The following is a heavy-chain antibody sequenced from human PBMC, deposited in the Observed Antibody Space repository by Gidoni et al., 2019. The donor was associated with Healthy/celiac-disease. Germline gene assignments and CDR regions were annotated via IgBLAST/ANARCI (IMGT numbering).Heavy chain of an antibody. V-gene: IGHV3-23*01. J-gene: IGHJ3*02. D-gene: IGHD2-15*01. CDR2: ISGSGGST. CDR3: AKDRDIVVVVAAREADAFDI. CDR1: GFTFSSYA. Sequence: EVQLLESGGGLVQPGGSLRLSCAASGFTFSSYAMSWVRQAPGKGLEWVSAISGSGGSTYYADSVKGRFTISRDNSKNTLYLQMNSLRAEDTAVYYCAKDRDIVVVVAAREADAFDIWGQGTMVTVSS.